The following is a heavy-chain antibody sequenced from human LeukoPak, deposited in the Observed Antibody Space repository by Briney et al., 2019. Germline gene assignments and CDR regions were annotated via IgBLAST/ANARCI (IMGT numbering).Heavy chain of an antibody. CDR1: GFTFSNYA. CDR3: AKDRSSWYYPFDS. CDR2: ISGSGGIT. Sequence: GGSLRLSCAASGFTFSNYAMNWVRQAPGKGLEWVSTISGSGGITYYADSVKGRFTISRDNSKNTLYLQMNSLRAEDTAVYYCAKDRSSWYYPFDSWGQGTLVTVSS. V-gene: IGHV3-23*01. J-gene: IGHJ4*02. D-gene: IGHD3-3*01.